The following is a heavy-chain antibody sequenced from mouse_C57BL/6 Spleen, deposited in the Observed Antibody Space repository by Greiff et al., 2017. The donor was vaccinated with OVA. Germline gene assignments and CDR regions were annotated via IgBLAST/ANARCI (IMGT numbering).Heavy chain of an antibody. CDR2: IYPRSGNT. D-gene: IGHD4-1*01. CDR3: ARELTGEGGNY. CDR1: GYTFTSYG. J-gene: IGHJ2*01. V-gene: IGHV1-81*01. Sequence: QVQLKESGAELARPGASVKLSCKASGYTFTSYGISWVKQRTGQGLEWIGEIYPRSGNTYYNEKFKGKATLTADKSSSTAYMELRSLTSEDSAVYFCARELTGEGGNYWGQGTTLTVSS.